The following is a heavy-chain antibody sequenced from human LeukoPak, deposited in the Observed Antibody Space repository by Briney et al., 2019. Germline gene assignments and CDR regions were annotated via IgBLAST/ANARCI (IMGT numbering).Heavy chain of an antibody. Sequence: SQTLSLTCTVSGGSISSGGYYWSWIRQHPGKGLEWIGYIYYSGSTYYNPSLKSRVTISVDTSKNQFSLKLSSVTAADTAVSYCARDGIAYCGGDCPGAFDIWGQGTMVTVSS. J-gene: IGHJ3*02. CDR3: ARDGIAYCGGDCPGAFDI. CDR1: GGSISSGGYY. D-gene: IGHD2-21*02. V-gene: IGHV4-31*03. CDR2: IYYSGST.